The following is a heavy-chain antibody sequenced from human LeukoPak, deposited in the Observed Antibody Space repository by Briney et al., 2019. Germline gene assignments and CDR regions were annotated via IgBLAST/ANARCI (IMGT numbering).Heavy chain of an antibody. D-gene: IGHD3-3*01. CDR1: GFTFSNYA. V-gene: IGHV3-23*01. CDR2: ISGSGGTT. CDR3: AKRNYDFWSTYYSGYYFDY. J-gene: IGHJ4*02. Sequence: PGGSLRLSCAASGFTFSNYAMSWVRQAPGKGLEWVSRISGSGGTTYYADFVKGRFTISRDISKNTLYLQMNSLRAEDTAVYYCAKRNYDFWSTYYSGYYFDYWGQGTLVTVSS.